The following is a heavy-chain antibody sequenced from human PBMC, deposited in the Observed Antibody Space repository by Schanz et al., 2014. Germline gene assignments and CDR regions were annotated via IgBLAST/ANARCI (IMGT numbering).Heavy chain of an antibody. D-gene: IGHD3-16*01. CDR3: ARDALGGPHNWFDP. J-gene: IGHJ5*02. V-gene: IGHV4-31*03. CDR1: GGSISSGGYY. CDR2: ISYSGTP. Sequence: QVQLQESGPGLVKPSQTLSLTCTVSGGSISSGGYYWSWIRQHPGKGLEWIGYISYSGTPYYNPSLKSRVTISVSTSKTQFSLKLSSVTAADTAVYYCARDALGGPHNWFDPWGQGTLVSVSS.